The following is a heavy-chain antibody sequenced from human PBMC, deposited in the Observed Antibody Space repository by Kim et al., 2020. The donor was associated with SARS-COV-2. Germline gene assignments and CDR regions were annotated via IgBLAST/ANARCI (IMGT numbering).Heavy chain of an antibody. CDR1: GGSISSYY. CDR3: ARAVVAADVEYFQH. Sequence: SETLSLTCTVSGGSISSYYWSWIRQPPGKGLEWIGYIYYSGSTNYNPSLKSRVTISVDTSKNQFSLKLSSVTAADTAVYYCARAVVAADVEYFQHWGQGTLVTVSS. J-gene: IGHJ1*01. CDR2: IYYSGST. D-gene: IGHD6-13*01. V-gene: IGHV4-59*01.